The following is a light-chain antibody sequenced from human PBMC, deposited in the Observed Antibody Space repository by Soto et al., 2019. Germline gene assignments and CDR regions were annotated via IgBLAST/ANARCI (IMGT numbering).Light chain of an antibody. CDR2: LGS. J-gene: IGKJ3*01. CDR1: QSLLHRNAHNY. CDR3: MQALHTPLT. Sequence: DIVMTQSPLSLPVTPGEPASISCRSSQSLLHRNAHNYLDWYLQKPGHSPQLLIYLGSNRASGVPDRFSGSGSGTDFTLTISRVEAEDVGVYYCMQALHTPLTFGPGTKVDIK. V-gene: IGKV2-28*01.